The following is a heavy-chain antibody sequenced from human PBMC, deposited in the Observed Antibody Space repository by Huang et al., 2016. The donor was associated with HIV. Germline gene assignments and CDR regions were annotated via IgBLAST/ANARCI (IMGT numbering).Heavy chain of an antibody. D-gene: IGHD1-26*01. CDR2: IYWDDGK. V-gene: IGHV2-5*02. J-gene: IGHJ4*02. CDR3: AHSKVGTSSFDY. CDR1: GFSLSTYGVG. Sequence: QITLKESGPTLVKPTQTLTLTCTFSGFSLSTYGVGVGWIRQPPGKALEWLALIYWDDGKRYSPSRRRRLTISKDTSKTQVVLTRTNLDPVDTATYYCAHSKVGTSSFDYWGQGILVIVSS.